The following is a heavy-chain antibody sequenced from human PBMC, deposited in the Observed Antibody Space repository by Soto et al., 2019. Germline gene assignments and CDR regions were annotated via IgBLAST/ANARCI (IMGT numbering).Heavy chain of an antibody. D-gene: IGHD4-4*01. Sequence: QVQLVESGGGVVQPGRSLRLSCAASGFNFSSYAMHWVRQAPGKGLEWVAVISYDGSNKYYADSVTGRFTISRDNSKNTLYLQMNSLRTEDTAVYYCARPLWRDDYNWGYFDLWGRGTLVTVSS. V-gene: IGHV3-30-3*01. J-gene: IGHJ2*01. CDR1: GFNFSSYA. CDR2: ISYDGSNK. CDR3: ARPLWRDDYNWGYFDL.